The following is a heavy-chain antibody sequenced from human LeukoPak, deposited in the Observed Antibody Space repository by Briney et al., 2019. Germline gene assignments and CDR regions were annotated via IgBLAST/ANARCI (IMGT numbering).Heavy chain of an antibody. CDR3: TRPDDYGDY. Sequence: GGSLRLSCTASGFTFGDYAMSWVRQAPGKGLEWVGFIRSKAYGGTTEYAASVKGRFTISRDDSKSIAYLQMNSLKTEDTAVYYCTRPDDYGDYWGQGTLVTVSS. CDR2: IRSKAYGGTT. J-gene: IGHJ4*02. D-gene: IGHD1-14*01. CDR1: GFTFGDYA. V-gene: IGHV3-49*04.